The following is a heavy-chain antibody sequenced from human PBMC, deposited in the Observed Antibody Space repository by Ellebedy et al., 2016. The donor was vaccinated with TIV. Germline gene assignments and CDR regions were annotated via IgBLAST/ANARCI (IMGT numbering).Heavy chain of an antibody. Sequence: GGSLRLXCAASGFTFSTFDMTWARQAPGKGLEWVSTIIGVDDSTYYADSVKGRFTISKDSSKNTLYLQMISLRAEDTAIYYCVKGAWADDWGQGSLVTVSS. J-gene: IGHJ4*02. CDR2: IIGVDDST. V-gene: IGHV3-23*01. D-gene: IGHD1-26*01. CDR3: VKGAWADD. CDR1: GFTFSTFD.